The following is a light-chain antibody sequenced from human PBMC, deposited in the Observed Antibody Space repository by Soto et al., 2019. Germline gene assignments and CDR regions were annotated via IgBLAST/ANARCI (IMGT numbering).Light chain of an antibody. CDR3: QQYGSSPWT. CDR2: GAS. CDR1: QGVTTN. Sequence: EIVLTQSPGTLSLSPGERATLSCRAGQGVTTNFAWYQQKPGQAPRLLIYGASSRATGIPDRFSGSGSGTDFTLTISRLEPEDFAVYYCQQYGSSPWTFGQGTKVDIK. J-gene: IGKJ1*01. V-gene: IGKV3-20*01.